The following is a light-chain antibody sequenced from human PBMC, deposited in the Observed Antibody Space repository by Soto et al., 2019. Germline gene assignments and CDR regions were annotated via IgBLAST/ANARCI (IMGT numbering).Light chain of an antibody. J-gene: IGKJ3*01. Sequence: EIVLTQSPGTLSLSPGERATLSCRASQSVSSSYLAWYQQKPGQAPRLLIYGASSRATVVPDRFSGSGSGTDFTLTISRLEPEDFAVYYCQQYGSSHGFTFGPGTKVDIK. CDR1: QSVSSSY. CDR3: QQYGSSHGFT. CDR2: GAS. V-gene: IGKV3-20*01.